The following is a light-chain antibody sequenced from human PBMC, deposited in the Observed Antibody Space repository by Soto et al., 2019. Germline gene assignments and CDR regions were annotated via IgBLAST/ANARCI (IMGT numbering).Light chain of an antibody. CDR1: QGISSY. J-gene: IGKJ1*01. V-gene: IGKV1-8*01. CDR2: AAS. CDR3: QQYYSYRRT. Sequence: AIRMTQSPSSFSASTGDRVTITCRASQGISSYLAWYQQKPGKAPKLLIYAASTLQSGVPSRFSGSGSGTDFTLTISCLQSEDFATYYCQQYYSYRRTLGQGTKVDIK.